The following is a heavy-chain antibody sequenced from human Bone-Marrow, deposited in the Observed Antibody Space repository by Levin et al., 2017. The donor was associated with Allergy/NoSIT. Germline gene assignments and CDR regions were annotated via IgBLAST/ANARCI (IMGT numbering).Heavy chain of an antibody. CDR2: ISDDGSNK. V-gene: IGHV3-30*18. D-gene: IGHD1-26*01. CDR3: VKDGAMTFDY. CDR1: GFTFSSYN. J-gene: IGHJ4*02. Sequence: GGSLRLSCAASGFTFSSYNMHWVRQAPGKGLEWVAVISDDGSNKYYGDSVKGRFTISRDNSKNTLYLQMNSLRAEDTAVYYCVKDGAMTFDYWGQGTLVTVSS.